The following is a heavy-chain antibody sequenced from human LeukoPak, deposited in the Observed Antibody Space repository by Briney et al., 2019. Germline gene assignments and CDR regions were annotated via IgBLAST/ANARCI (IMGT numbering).Heavy chain of an antibody. CDR2: ISYDGSTK. J-gene: IGHJ4*02. Sequence: GRSLRLSCAASGFTFNSYAMHWVRQAPGKGLEWVAVISYDGSTKYYADSVKGRFTISRDNSKNTLYLQMNSLGAEDTAVYYCARGDILTGPDYFDYWGQGTLVTVSS. CDR3: ARGDILTGPDYFDY. V-gene: IGHV3-30*01. CDR1: GFTFNSYA. D-gene: IGHD3-9*01.